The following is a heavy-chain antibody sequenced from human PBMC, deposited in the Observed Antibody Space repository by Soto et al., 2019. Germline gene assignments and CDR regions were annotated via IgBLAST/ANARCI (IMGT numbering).Heavy chain of an antibody. CDR3: ARDLRRGVIVATITGLGY. CDR2: INPNSGGT. D-gene: IGHD5-12*01. CDR1: GYTFTGYY. Sequence: GASVKVSCKASGYTFTGYYMHWVRQAPGQGLEWMGWINPNSGGTNYAQKFQGRVTMTRDTSISTAYMELSRLRSDDTAVYYCARDLRRGVIVATITGLGYWGQGTLVTVSS. J-gene: IGHJ4*02. V-gene: IGHV1-2*02.